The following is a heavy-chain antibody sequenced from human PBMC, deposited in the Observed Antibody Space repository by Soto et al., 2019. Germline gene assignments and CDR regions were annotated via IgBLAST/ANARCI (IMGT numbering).Heavy chain of an antibody. Sequence: PGGSLRLSCAASGFTFSSYGMHWVRQAPGKGLEWVAVISYDGSNKYYADSVKGRFTISRDNSKNTLYLQMNSLRAEDTAVYYCALQNLPLDFWSGYVNRYYYYGMDVWGQGTTVTVSS. J-gene: IGHJ6*02. CDR1: GFTFSSYG. V-gene: IGHV3-30*03. D-gene: IGHD3-3*01. CDR2: ISYDGSNK. CDR3: ALQNLPLDFWSGYVNRYYYYGMDV.